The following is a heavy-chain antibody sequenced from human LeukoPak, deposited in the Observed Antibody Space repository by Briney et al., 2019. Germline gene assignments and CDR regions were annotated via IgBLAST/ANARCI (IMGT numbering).Heavy chain of an antibody. V-gene: IGHV3-21*01. CDR2: ISSSSSYI. D-gene: IGHD4-17*01. CDR3: ARDLRLGYFDY. J-gene: IGHJ4*02. Sequence: GGTLRLSCAASGFTFSSHGMNWVRQAPGKGLEWVSSISSSSSYIYYADSVKGRFTISRDNAKNSLYLQMNSLRAEDTAVYYCARDLRLGYFDYWGQGTLVTVSS. CDR1: GFTFSSHG.